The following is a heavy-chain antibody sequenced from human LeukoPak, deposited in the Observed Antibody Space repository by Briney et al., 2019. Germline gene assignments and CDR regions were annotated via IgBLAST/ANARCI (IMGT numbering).Heavy chain of an antibody. CDR2: IRYSGCT. D-gene: IGHD3-9*01. CDR1: GGSISSGDYY. J-gene: IGHJ4*02. V-gene: IGHV4-30-4*01. Sequence: SQTLSLTCTVSGGSISSGDYYWSWIRQPPGKVLEWIGYIRYSGCTYSNQSLKSRVTISVDRSKNKFSLKLNSVTGADTAVYYCAKGLNYDVLTGYKDNIDYWGQGTLVTVSS. CDR3: AKGLNYDVLTGYKDNIDY.